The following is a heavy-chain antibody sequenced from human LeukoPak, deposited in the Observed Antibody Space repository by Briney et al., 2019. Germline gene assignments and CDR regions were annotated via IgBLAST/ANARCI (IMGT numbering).Heavy chain of an antibody. D-gene: IGHD5-12*01. CDR2: IKQDGSEK. Sequence: PGGSLRLSRAASGFTFSSYWMSWVRQAPGKGLEWVANIKQDGSEKYYVDSVKGRFTISRDNAKNSLYLQMNSLRAEDTAVYYCARGDSGYDYASYAFDIWGQGTMVTVSS. CDR3: ARGDSGYDYASYAFDI. V-gene: IGHV3-7*01. CDR1: GFTFSSYW. J-gene: IGHJ3*02.